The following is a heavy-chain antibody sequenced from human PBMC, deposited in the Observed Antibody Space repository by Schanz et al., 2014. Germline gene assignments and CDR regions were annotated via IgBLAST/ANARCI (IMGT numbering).Heavy chain of an antibody. J-gene: IGHJ4*02. CDR1: GGFINAFY. D-gene: IGHD2-21*02. CDR2: VYYTGST. CDR3: AGYDFGGNSSAD. Sequence: QALLQESGPGLVKPSGTLSLTCSFSGGFINAFYWSWIRQPPGKGLEWLGYVYYTGSTKYKSSLRSRLTMSVDTSKHQFSLRLTAVTAADTAVYYCAGYDFGGNSSADWGQGVLVIVSS. V-gene: IGHV4-59*03.